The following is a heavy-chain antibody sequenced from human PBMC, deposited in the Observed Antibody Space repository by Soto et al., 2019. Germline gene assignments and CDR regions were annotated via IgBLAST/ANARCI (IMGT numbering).Heavy chain of an antibody. D-gene: IGHD6-19*01. CDR3: ARDGDPAFSGGWPWFAP. Sequence: EVQLVESGGGVVQPGGSLRLSCAASGITLSYYRMRCVRQAPGTGLEWVANINQDGCEKHYVDSVTGRFTISRDNARNSRYLQMNSLRAEDTAMYYCARDGDPAFSGGWPWFAPGGQGTRVTVSS. CDR1: GITLSYYR. CDR2: INQDGCEK. V-gene: IGHV3-7*01. J-gene: IGHJ5*02.